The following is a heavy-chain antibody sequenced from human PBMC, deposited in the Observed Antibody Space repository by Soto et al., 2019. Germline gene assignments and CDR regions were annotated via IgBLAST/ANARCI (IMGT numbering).Heavy chain of an antibody. J-gene: IGHJ4*02. D-gene: IGHD1-26*01. CDR3: ARDNFIVGATSY. Sequence: QVQLQESGPGLVKPSETLSLTCTVSGGSVSSGSYYWSWIRQPPGKGLEWIGYIYYSGSANYNPSLKSRVTISVDTSKNQFSLKLSSVTAADTAVYYCARDNFIVGATSYWGQGTLVTASS. V-gene: IGHV4-61*01. CDR2: IYYSGSA. CDR1: GGSVSSGSYY.